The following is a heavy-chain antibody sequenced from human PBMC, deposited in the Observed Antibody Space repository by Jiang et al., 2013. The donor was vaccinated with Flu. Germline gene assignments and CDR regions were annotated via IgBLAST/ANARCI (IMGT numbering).Heavy chain of an antibody. CDR1: GYTFTSYY. Sequence: GAEVKKPGASVKVSCKASGYTFTSYYMHWVRQAPGQGLEWMGIINPSGGSTSYAQKFRGRVTMTRDTSTSTVYMELSSLRSEDTAVYYCAREPYSGYDSGAYYYYGMDVWGQGTTVTVSS. D-gene: IGHD5-12*01. CDR2: INPSGGST. V-gene: IGHV1-46*01. J-gene: IGHJ6*02. CDR3: AREPYSGYDSGAYYYYGMDV.